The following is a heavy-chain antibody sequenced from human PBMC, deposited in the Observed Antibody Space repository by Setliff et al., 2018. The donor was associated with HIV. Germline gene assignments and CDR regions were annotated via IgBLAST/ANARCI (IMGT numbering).Heavy chain of an antibody. CDR2: ISGSGGST. CDR3: AKRRQLAEDYY. V-gene: IGHV3-23*01. D-gene: IGHD6-6*01. CDR1: GFYFSIYA. Sequence: GGSLRLSCAASGFYFSIYAMSWVRQAPGKGLEWVSAISGSGGSTYYADSVKGRFTISRDNSKNTLYLQMNSLRAEDTAVYYCAKRRQLAEDYYWGQGTLVTVSS. J-gene: IGHJ4*02.